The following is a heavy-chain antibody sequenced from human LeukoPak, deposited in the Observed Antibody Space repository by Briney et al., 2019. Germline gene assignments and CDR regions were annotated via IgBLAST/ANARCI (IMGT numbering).Heavy chain of an antibody. D-gene: IGHD3-10*01. V-gene: IGHV3-7*04. Sequence: GGSLRLSCAASGFTFSSYWMSWVRQAPGKGLEWVANIKQDGSEKYYVDSVKGRFTISRDNAKNSLYLQMNSLRAEDTAVYYCARDGVLKWFGGEDWGQGTLVTVSS. CDR2: IKQDGSEK. CDR3: ARDGVLKWFGGED. CDR1: GFTFSSYW. J-gene: IGHJ4*02.